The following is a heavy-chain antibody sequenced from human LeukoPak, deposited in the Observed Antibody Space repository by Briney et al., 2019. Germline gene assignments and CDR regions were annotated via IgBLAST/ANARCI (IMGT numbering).Heavy chain of an antibody. V-gene: IGHV1-46*02. CDR1: GYFFNNYF. J-gene: IGHJ4*01. CDR3: ASGGQLRYDDTGVDY. Sequence: ASVTVSCKASGYFFNNYFMHWVRQAPGKGLECMGLINQSGSRTNYAQKLQGRVTMTRYTATSTIYMDLSSLRSYDTAVYYCASGGQLRYDDTGVDYWGHGTLVTVSS. CDR2: INQSGSRT. D-gene: IGHD2-8*02.